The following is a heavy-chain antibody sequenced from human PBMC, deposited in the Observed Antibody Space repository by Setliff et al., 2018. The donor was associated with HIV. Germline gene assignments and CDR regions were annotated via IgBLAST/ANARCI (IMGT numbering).Heavy chain of an antibody. CDR2: INQHGSEK. V-gene: IGHV3-7*01. D-gene: IGHD3-22*01. J-gene: IGHJ6*02. Sequence: PGGSLRLSCVPSGFTFSNFWMSWVRQAPGKGLEWVASINQHGSEKNYVDPVKGRFTISRDNAKNSLYLQINSLRAEDTAVYYCARDGCHYDSGGYYYYYGMDVWGQGTTVTVSS. CDR1: GFTFSNFW. CDR3: ARDGCHYDSGGYYYYYGMDV.